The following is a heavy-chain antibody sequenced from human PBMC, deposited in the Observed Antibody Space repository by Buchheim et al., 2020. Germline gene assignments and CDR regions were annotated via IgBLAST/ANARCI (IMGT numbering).Heavy chain of an antibody. CDR3: ARDNSNWGLDY. CDR2: IKPNADYT. D-gene: IGHD7-27*01. Sequence: QVQLVQSGAEVKKPGASVKVSCKASGYTFTRHHMHWVRQAPGQGLEWMGIIKPNADYTRYAEKFQGRVTMTRDTSTSTVYMEVTSLTSEDTAVYFCARDNSNWGLDYWGQGTL. CDR1: GYTFTRHH. J-gene: IGHJ4*02. V-gene: IGHV1-46*01.